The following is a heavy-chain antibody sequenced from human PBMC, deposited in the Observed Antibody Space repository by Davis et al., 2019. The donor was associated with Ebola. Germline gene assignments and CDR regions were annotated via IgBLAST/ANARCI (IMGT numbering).Heavy chain of an antibody. CDR3: AFYTDDYYYYYMDV. CDR1: GGSISSSSYY. V-gene: IGHV4-61*02. J-gene: IGHJ6*03. D-gene: IGHD2/OR15-2a*01. CDR2: IYTSGST. Sequence: PSETLSLTCTVSGGSISSSSYYWSWIRQPAGKGLEWIGRIYTSGSTNYNPSLKSRVTMSVDTSKNQFSLKLSSVTAADTAVYYCAFYTDDYYYYYMDVWGKGTTVTISS.